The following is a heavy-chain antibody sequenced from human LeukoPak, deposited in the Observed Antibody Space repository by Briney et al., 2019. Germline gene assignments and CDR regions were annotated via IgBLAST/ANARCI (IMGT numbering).Heavy chain of an antibody. CDR3: AELGITMIGGV. D-gene: IGHD3-10*02. J-gene: IGHJ6*04. CDR1: GFTFSSYE. Sequence: GGSLILSFAASGFTFSSYEMKWVRQAPGKGLEWVSYISSSGSTIYYADTVKGRFTITRDNAKNSLYLQMNSLRAEDTAVYYCAELGITMIGGVWGKGTTVTISS. V-gene: IGHV3-48*03. CDR2: ISSSGSTI.